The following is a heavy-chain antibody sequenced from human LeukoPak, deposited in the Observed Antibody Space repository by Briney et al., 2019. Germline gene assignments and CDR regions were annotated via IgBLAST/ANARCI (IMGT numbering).Heavy chain of an antibody. Sequence: GGSLRLSCAASGFTFSSYWISWVRQAPGKGMEWVANIKRDGSEKYYVDSVKGRFTISRDNAKNSLYLQMNSLRAEDTAVYYCARAYLRFLEWLPEDYWGQGTLVTVSS. CDR1: GFTFSSYW. CDR2: IKRDGSEK. D-gene: IGHD3-3*01. V-gene: IGHV3-7*01. J-gene: IGHJ4*02. CDR3: ARAYLRFLEWLPEDY.